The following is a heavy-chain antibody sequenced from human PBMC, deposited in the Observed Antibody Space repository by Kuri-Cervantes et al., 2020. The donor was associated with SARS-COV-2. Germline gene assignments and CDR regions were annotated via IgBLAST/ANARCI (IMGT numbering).Heavy chain of an antibody. Sequence: SVKVSCKASGGTFSSYAISWVRQAPGQGLEWMGRIIPILGIANYAQKFQGRVTITADKSTSTAYMELSSLRSEDTAVYYCARGSSTVVRSVVPAAIGYWGQGTLVTVSS. J-gene: IGHJ4*02. V-gene: IGHV1-69*04. CDR3: ARGSSTVVRSVVPAAIGY. D-gene: IGHD2-2*01. CDR2: IIPILGIA. CDR1: GGTFSSYA.